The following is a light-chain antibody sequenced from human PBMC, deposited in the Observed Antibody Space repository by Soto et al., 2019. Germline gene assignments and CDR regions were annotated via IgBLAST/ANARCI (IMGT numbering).Light chain of an antibody. Sequence: DIQMTQPPSSLSASVGDRVTITCRASQSISNSLNWYQQKLGRAPKLLIYAASNLQSGVPSRFSGSGSGTDFTLTISSLQPEDSATYYCQQSYSSPQMYTFGQGTKLEI. CDR3: QQSYSSPQMYT. CDR1: QSISNS. V-gene: IGKV1-39*01. J-gene: IGKJ2*01. CDR2: AAS.